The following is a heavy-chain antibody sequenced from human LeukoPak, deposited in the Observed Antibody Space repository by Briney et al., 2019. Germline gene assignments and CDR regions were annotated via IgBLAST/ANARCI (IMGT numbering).Heavy chain of an antibody. CDR1: GFTFSKYW. V-gene: IGHV3-7*01. Sequence: GGSLRLSCAASGFTFSKYWMNWVRQAPGKGLDWVSNMNEYGTEKYYVDSVRGRFTISRDNAENSLFLHMNSLRVEDTAVYRCARVLYGSRVNVIDSWGPGILVTVSS. J-gene: IGHJ4*02. D-gene: IGHD2-2*01. CDR2: MNEYGTEK. CDR3: ARVLYGSRVNVIDS.